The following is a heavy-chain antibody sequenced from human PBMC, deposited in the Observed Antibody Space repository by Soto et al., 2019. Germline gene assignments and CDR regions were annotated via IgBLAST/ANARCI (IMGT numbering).Heavy chain of an antibody. D-gene: IGHD4-17*01. CDR3: ARDMITVTTYYYYGMDV. CDR2: ISYDGSNK. J-gene: IGHJ6*02. CDR1: GFTFSSYA. Sequence: QVQLVESGGGVVQPGRSLRLSCAASGFTFSSYAMHCVRQAPGKGLEWVAVISYDGSNKYFADSVKGRFTISRDNSKNTLYLQMNSLRAEDTAVYYCARDMITVTTYYYYGMDVWGQGTTVTVSS. V-gene: IGHV3-30-3*01.